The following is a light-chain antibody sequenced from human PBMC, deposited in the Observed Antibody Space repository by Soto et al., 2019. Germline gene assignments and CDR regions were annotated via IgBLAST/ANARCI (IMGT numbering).Light chain of an antibody. CDR2: GAS. CDR1: QSVSSN. Sequence: EIVMTQYPATLSVSPGERATLSCRASQSVSSNLAWYQQKPGQAPRLLIYGASTRATGIPARFSGSGSATEFTLTISSLQPDDFATYYCQQYNSYWTFGQGTKVDIK. J-gene: IGKJ1*01. CDR3: QQYNSYWT. V-gene: IGKV3-15*01.